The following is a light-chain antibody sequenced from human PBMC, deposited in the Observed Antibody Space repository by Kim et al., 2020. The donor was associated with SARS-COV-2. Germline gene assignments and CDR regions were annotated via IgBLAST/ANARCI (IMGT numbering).Light chain of an antibody. CDR2: SDS. CDR3: QVWDSSSDHWV. CDR1: HIGSKV. J-gene: IGLJ3*02. Sequence: PRKPARVPCRRNHIGSKVVPWYRPQPGQAPVLVIYSDSDRPSGIPERFSGSNSGNTATLTISRVEAGDEADYYCQVWDSSSDHWVFGGGTKLTVL. V-gene: IGLV3-21*04.